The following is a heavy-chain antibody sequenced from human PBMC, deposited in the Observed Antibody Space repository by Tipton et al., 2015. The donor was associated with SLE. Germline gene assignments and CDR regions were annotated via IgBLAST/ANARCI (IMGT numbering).Heavy chain of an antibody. D-gene: IGHD3-10*01. CDR3: ARDGYYYGFI. V-gene: IGHV4-38-2*02. CDR2: IYHSGST. Sequence: TLSLTCAVSGYSISSGYYWGWIRQPPGKGLEWIGSIYHSGSTYYNPSLKSRVTISVDTSKNQFSLKLSSVTAADTAVYYCARDGYYYGFIWGQGTLVIVSS. CDR1: GYSISSGYY. J-gene: IGHJ4*02.